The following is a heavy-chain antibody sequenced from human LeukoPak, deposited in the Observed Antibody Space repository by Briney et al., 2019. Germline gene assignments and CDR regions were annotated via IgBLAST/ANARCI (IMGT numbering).Heavy chain of an antibody. CDR3: AREDITMVRGVKSRYMDV. D-gene: IGHD3-10*01. CDR2: ISYSGST. CDR1: GGSISSSSYY. Sequence: SETLSLTCTVSGGSISSSSYYWGWIRQPPGKGLEWIGSISYSGSTYYNPSLKSRVTISVDTSKNQFSLKLSSVTAADTAVYYCAREDITMVRGVKSRYMDVWGKGTTVTVSS. J-gene: IGHJ6*03. V-gene: IGHV4-39*07.